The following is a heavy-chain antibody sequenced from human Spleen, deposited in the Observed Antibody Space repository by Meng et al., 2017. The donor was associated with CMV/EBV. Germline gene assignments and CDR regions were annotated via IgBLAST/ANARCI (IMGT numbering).Heavy chain of an antibody. D-gene: IGHD3-22*01. CDR1: GFTFSSYG. CDR3: AKRGDSSGTYAMDV. CDR2: IWYDGSNK. V-gene: IGHV3-30*02. Sequence: GESLKISCAASGFTFSSYGMHWVRQAPGKGLEWVAIIWYDGSNKYYAESVKGRFTISRDNSKNTLYLQMNSLRAEDTAVYYCAKRGDSSGTYAMDVWGQGTTVTVSS. J-gene: IGHJ6*02.